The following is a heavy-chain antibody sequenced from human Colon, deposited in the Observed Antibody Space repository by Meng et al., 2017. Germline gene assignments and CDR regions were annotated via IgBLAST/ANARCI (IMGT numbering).Heavy chain of an antibody. Sequence: QVQPQESGPGLVEPSGTRSLTCAVSGDSISSGNGWTWVRQPPGKGLEWIGEIYPSGRTSSNPSLQGRVTILLDKSKNQFSLELNSVTAADTAIYFCARKRTSPGTLGFDYWGQGTLVTVSS. V-gene: IGHV4-4*02. CDR2: IYPSGRT. D-gene: IGHD6-13*01. CDR3: ARKRTSPGTLGFDY. J-gene: IGHJ4*02. CDR1: GDSISSGNG.